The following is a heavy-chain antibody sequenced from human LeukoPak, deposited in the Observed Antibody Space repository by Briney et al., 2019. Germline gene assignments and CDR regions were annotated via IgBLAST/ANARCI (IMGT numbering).Heavy chain of an antibody. CDR1: GFTFSSYW. CDR2: INNGGSTT. CDR3: ARRAPTRYFDY. Sequence: GGSLRLSCAASGFTFSSYWMHWVRQAPGKGLVWVSAINNGGSTTAYADSVKGRFTISRDNAKNTLYLQMNSLRAEDTAVYYCARRAPTRYFDYWGQGTLVTVSS. D-gene: IGHD5-24*01. V-gene: IGHV3-74*01. J-gene: IGHJ4*02.